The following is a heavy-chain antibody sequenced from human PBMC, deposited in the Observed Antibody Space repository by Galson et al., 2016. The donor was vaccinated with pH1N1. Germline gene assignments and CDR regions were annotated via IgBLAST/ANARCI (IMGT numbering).Heavy chain of an antibody. V-gene: IGHV1-46*01. CDR2: IDPSGGGT. Sequence: SVKVSCKASGYTFTNYYFHWVRQAPGQGLEWMGVIDPSGGGTTYAQKFQGLVTMTRDMSTSPAYMELRSLKPEDTAVYYCIRDLGRVRECWGQGTLVTVSS. CDR3: IRDLGRVREC. D-gene: IGHD1-26*01. J-gene: IGHJ4*02. CDR1: GYTFTNYY.